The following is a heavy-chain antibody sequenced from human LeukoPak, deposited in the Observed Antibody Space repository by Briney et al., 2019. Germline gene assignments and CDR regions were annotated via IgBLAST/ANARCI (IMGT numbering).Heavy chain of an antibody. D-gene: IGHD3-9*01. CDR2: INPNSGGT. CDR1: GYTFTGYY. Sequence: ASVKVSCKASGYTFTGYYMHWVRQAPGQGLEWVGWINPNSGGTNYAQKFQGRVTMTRDTSISTAYMELSRLRSDDTAVYYCARAYYDIAYYFDYWGQGTLVTVSS. CDR3: ARAYYDIAYYFDY. V-gene: IGHV1-2*02. J-gene: IGHJ4*02.